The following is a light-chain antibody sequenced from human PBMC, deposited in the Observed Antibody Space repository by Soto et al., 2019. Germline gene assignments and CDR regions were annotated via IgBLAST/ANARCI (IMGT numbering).Light chain of an antibody. CDR3: QQYNSWPRP. Sequence: EIVMTQSPATLSVSPGERATLSCRVSQSVSGNLAWNQHKPGQAPRLLIYGASTRATNSPARFSGSGSGTEFTLTISSLQSEDFAVYYCQQYNSWPRPFGQGPKVDIK. V-gene: IGKV3-15*01. CDR2: GAS. CDR1: QSVSGN. J-gene: IGKJ1*01.